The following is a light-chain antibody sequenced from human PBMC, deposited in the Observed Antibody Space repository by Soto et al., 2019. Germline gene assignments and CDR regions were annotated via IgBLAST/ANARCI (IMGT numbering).Light chain of an antibody. J-gene: IGKJ1*01. CDR3: QQYGSSTRT. Sequence: VLTQSPGTPSLSAGARATLSGRASQSVSNNYLAWYQQKHCQAPRLLIYGASSRATGIPDRFAGSASGTDVTITITRLQQEDGSVYYCQQYGSSTRTFGQGTKVDIK. CDR2: GAS. CDR1: QSVSNNY. V-gene: IGKV3-20*01.